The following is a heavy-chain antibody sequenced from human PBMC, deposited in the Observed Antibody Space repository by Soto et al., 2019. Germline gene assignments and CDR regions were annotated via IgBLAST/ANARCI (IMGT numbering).Heavy chain of an antibody. CDR1: GGTFSSYA. CDR3: ASVRICSGLSSSGIDY. D-gene: IGHD3-10*02. J-gene: IGHJ4*02. Sequence: QVQLVQSGAEVKKPGSSVKVSCKASGGTFSSYAISWVRQAPGQGLEWTGGIIPIFGTANYAQKFQGRATITADESTSTAYMELRSLRSEDTAVYYCASVRICSGLSSSGIDYWGQGTLVTVSS. CDR2: IIPIFGTA. V-gene: IGHV1-69*01.